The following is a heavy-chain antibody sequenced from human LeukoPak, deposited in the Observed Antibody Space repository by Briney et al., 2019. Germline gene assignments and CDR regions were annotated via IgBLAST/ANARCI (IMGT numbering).Heavy chain of an antibody. Sequence: SETLSLTCAVYGGSFSGYYWSWIRQPPGKGLEWIGEINHSGGTNYNPSLKSRVTISVDTSRNQFSLKLSSVTAADTAVYYCARMGEYCSAGSCYIAYWGQGTLVTVYS. D-gene: IGHD2-15*01. J-gene: IGHJ4*02. CDR3: ARMGEYCSAGSCYIAY. V-gene: IGHV4-34*01. CDR1: GGSFSGYY. CDR2: INHSGGT.